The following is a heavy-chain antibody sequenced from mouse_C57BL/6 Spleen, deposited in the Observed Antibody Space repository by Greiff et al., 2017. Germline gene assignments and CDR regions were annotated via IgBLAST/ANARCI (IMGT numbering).Heavy chain of an antibody. Sequence: QVQLQQPGAELVRPGSSVKLSCKASGYTFTSYWMHWVKQRPIQGLEWIGNIDPSDSETHYNQKFKDKATLTVDKSSSTAYMQLSSLTSEYSAFYFCARSSISGYLYAMDYWGQGTSVTVSS. D-gene: IGHD3-2*02. CDR2: IDPSDSET. CDR3: ARSSISGYLYAMDY. V-gene: IGHV1-52*01. CDR1: GYTFTSYW. J-gene: IGHJ4*01.